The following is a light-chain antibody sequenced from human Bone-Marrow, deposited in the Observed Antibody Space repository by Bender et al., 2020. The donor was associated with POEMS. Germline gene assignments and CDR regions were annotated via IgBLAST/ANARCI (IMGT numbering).Light chain of an antibody. CDR1: SSNIGTYS. CDR3: AAWDDSLNVV. CDR2: SND. V-gene: IGLV1-44*01. Sequence: QSVLTQPPSASATPGQTVTISCSGSSSNIGTYSVNWYQQLPGAAPKLLIYSNDRRPSGVPDRFSGSKSGTSASLAISGLRSEDEADYYCAAWDDSLNVVFGGGTRLTVL. J-gene: IGLJ2*01.